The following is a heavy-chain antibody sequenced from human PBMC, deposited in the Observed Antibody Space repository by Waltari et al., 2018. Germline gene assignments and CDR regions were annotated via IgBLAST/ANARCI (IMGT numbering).Heavy chain of an antibody. D-gene: IGHD3-22*01. Sequence: QVQLQESGPGLVKPSETLSLTCTVSGGSISSYYWSWIRQPPGKGLEWIGYIYYSGSTNYNPSLKSRVTISVDTSKNQFSLKLSSVTAADTAVYYCARAGSRDSSGYSLHNFDYWGQGTLVTVSS. J-gene: IGHJ4*02. V-gene: IGHV4-59*01. CDR3: ARAGSRDSSGYSLHNFDY. CDR2: IYYSGST. CDR1: GGSISSYY.